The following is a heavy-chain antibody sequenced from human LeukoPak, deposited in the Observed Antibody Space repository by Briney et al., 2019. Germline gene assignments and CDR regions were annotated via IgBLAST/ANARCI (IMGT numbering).Heavy chain of an antibody. V-gene: IGHV1-69*08. D-gene: IGHD3-10*01. CDR1: GYTFSGYY. J-gene: IGHJ4*02. Sequence: SVKVSCKASGYTFSGYYMHWARQAPGQGLEWMGRIIPILGSAKYPQKFQDRVTITADTSTTTAYMELSSLRSDDTAIYFCARGRMDRGIINYFDYWGQGTLVTVSP. CDR2: IIPILGSA. CDR3: ARGRMDRGIINYFDY.